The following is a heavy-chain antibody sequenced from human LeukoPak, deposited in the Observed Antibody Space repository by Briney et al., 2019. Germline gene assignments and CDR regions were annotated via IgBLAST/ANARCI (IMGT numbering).Heavy chain of an antibody. J-gene: IGHJ4*02. D-gene: IGHD1-14*01. Sequence: PGGSLRLSCAASGFTVINNYMYWVRQAPGKGLEWVSMFYGGGATYYIDSVKGRFTISRDNFKNALNLQMNNLRPEDTAVYFCARGNPSSRHWGQGTLVTVSS. V-gene: IGHV3-66*02. CDR2: FYGGGAT. CDR1: GFTVINNY. CDR3: ARGNPSSRH.